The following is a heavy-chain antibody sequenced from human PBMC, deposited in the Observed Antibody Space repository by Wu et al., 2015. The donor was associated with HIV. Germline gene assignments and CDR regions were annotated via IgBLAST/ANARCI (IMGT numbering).Heavy chain of an antibody. CDR2: ISAYNGNT. CDR1: GYTFTSYG. Sequence: QVQLVQSGAEVKKPGASVKVSCKASGYTFTSYGISWVRQAPGQGLEWMGWISAYNGNTNYAQKLQGRVTMTTDTSTSTAYMELRSLRSDDTAVYYCARGGTGKWVTSGSGSSTYFDYVGPGNAGHRLL. CDR3: ARGGTGKWVTSGSGSSTYFDY. J-gene: IGHJ4*02. D-gene: IGHD3-10*01. V-gene: IGHV1-18*01.